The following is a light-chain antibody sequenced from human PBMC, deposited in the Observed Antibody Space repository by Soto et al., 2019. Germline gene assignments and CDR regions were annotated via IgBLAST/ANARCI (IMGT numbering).Light chain of an antibody. V-gene: IGKV3-20*01. J-gene: IGKJ5*01. Sequence: EIVLTQSPGTLSLSPGERATLSCMASQSVSSSYLAWYQQKPGQAPRLLIYGASSRPTGIPDRFSGSGSGTDFTLTISRLEPEDFAVYYCQQYGSSSTFGQGARLEIK. CDR2: GAS. CDR1: QSVSSSY. CDR3: QQYGSSST.